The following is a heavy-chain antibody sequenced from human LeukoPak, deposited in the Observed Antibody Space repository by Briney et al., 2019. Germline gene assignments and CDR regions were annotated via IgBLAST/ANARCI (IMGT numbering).Heavy chain of an antibody. J-gene: IGHJ4*02. CDR1: GDSVSSNSAA. CDR2: TYYRSKWYN. V-gene: IGHV6-1*01. D-gene: IGHD1-26*01. CDR3: ARAGYSGSDASNYFDY. Sequence: SQTLSLTCAISGDSVSSNSAAWNWIRQSPSRGLEWLARTYYRSKWYNDYAVSVQSRITINPDTSKNQFSLQLNSVTPEDAAVYYCARAGYSGSDASNYFDYWGQGTLVTVSS.